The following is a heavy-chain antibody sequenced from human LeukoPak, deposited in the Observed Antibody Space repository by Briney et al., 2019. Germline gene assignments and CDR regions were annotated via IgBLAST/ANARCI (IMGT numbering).Heavy chain of an antibody. V-gene: IGHV4-38-2*02. J-gene: IGHJ5*02. Sequence: SETLSLTCAVSGYSISSGYYWGWIRQPPGKGLEWIGSVYHSGSTYYNPSLKSRVTISVDTSKNQFSLKLSSVTAADTAVYYCAREEEYSNYGRDWFDPWGQGTPVSVSS. CDR3: AREEEYSNYGRDWFDP. D-gene: IGHD4-11*01. CDR1: GYSISSGYY. CDR2: VYHSGST.